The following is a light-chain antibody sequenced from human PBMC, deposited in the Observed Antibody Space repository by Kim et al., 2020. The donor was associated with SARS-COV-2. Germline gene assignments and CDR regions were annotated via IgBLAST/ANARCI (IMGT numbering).Light chain of an antibody. CDR1: HPISNY. CDR3: QQSAETPYT. Sequence: SAAVGDRVTIKCRASHPISNYLNWYQQKLGKGPNLLIYSASTLQSGVPSRFSGRGSGTDFTLTISSLQPEDFAIYFCQQSAETPYTFGQGPKLEI. V-gene: IGKV1-39*01. J-gene: IGKJ2*01. CDR2: SAS.